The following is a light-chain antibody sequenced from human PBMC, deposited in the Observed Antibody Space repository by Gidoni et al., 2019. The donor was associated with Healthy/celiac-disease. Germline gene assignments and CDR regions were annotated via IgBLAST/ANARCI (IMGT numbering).Light chain of an antibody. J-gene: IGKJ2*01. Sequence: EIVITQSLATLSVSPGERTTLSCRASQRVSSNLAWYPQKPGQAPRLLIYGASTRATGIPARFSGSGSGTEFTLTISSLQSEDFAVYYCQQYNNWPPSTFGQGTKLEIK. CDR3: QQYNNWPPST. CDR1: QRVSSN. V-gene: IGKV3-15*01. CDR2: GAS.